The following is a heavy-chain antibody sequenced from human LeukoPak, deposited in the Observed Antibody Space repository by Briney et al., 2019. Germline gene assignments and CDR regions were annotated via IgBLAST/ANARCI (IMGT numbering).Heavy chain of an antibody. CDR2: INPSGGST. V-gene: IGHV1-46*01. J-gene: IGHJ6*02. CDR3: ARDSCSGGSCYDSNYGMDV. CDR1: GYTFTSYY. Sequence: ASEKVSCKASGYTFTSYYMHWVRQAPGQGLEWMGIINPSGGSTSYAQKFQGRVTMTRDTSTSTVYMELSSLRSEDTAVYYCARDSCSGGSCYDSNYGMDVWGQGTTVTVSS. D-gene: IGHD2-15*01.